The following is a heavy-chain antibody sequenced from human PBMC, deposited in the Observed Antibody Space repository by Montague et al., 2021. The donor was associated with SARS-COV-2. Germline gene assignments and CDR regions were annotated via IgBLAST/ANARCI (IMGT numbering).Heavy chain of an antibody. J-gene: IGHJ3*01. CDR3: ARVPDYDVLGDHYAVGLDA. CDR1: GGSISSYY. D-gene: IGHD3-3*01. V-gene: IGHV4-59*12. Sequence: SETLSLTCTVSGGSISSYYWNWIRQPPGKGLEWIGYINNSGSTNFNPSLKRRVTISIDTSKNQFSLKLHSVTAADTALYFCARVPDYDVLGDHYAVGLDAWGQGTMVTVSS. CDR2: INNSGST.